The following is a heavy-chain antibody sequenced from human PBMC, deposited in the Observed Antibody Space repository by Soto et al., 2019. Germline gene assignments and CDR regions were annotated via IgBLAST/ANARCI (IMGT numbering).Heavy chain of an antibody. CDR2: IYYSGST. J-gene: IGHJ6*02. V-gene: IGHV4-31*03. Sequence: SETLSLTCTVSGGSSSSGGDYWSWIRQHPGKGLEWIGYIYYSGSTYYNPSLKSRVTISVDTSKNQFSLKLSSVTAADTAVYYCARVGIRSYYYGMDVWGQGTTVTVSS. CDR3: ARVGIRSYYYGMDV. CDR1: GGSSSSGGDY. D-gene: IGHD2-21*01.